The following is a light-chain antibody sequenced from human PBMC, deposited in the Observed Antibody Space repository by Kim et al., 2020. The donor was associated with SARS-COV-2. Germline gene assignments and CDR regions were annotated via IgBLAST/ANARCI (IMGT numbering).Light chain of an antibody. V-gene: IGLV4-69*01. CDR2: VNSDGSH. J-gene: IGLJ3*02. Sequence: QSVLTQSPSASASLGASVKLTCTLSSGHSIYAIAWYQQQSEKGPRYLMKVNSDGSHSKGDGIPDRFSGSSSGTERYLTISSLQSEDEADYYCQTWVTGTWVFGGGTQLTVL. CDR1: SGHSIYA. CDR3: QTWVTGTWV.